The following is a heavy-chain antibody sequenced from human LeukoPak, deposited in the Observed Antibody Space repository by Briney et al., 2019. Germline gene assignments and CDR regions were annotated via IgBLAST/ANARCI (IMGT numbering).Heavy chain of an antibody. D-gene: IGHD2-2*01. CDR1: GGSISSGDYY. CDR3: ARDLVGGRITQLHWFDP. Sequence: SQTLSLTCTVSGGSISSGDYYWSWIRQPPGKGLEWIGYIYYSGSTYYNPSLKSRVTISVDTSKNQFSLKLSSVTAADTAVYYCARDLVGGRITQLHWFDPWGQGTLVTVSS. J-gene: IGHJ5*02. CDR2: IYYSGST. V-gene: IGHV4-30-4*01.